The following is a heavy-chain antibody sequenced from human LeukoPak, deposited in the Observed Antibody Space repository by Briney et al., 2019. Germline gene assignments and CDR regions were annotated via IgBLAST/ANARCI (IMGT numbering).Heavy chain of an antibody. V-gene: IGHV4-38-2*02. J-gene: IGHJ4*02. CDR3: ARDRGSYYHDY. CDR1: GYSISSGYY. Sequence: PSETLSLTCTVSGYSISSGYYWGWIRQPPGKGLEWIGSIYHSGSTYYNPSLKSRVTISVDTSKNQFSLKLSSVTAADTAVYYCARDRGSYYHDYWGQGTLVTVSS. CDR2: IYHSGST. D-gene: IGHD1-26*01.